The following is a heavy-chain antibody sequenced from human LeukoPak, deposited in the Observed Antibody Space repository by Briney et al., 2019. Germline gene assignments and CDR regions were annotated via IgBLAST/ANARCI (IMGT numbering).Heavy chain of an antibody. D-gene: IGHD6-6*01. J-gene: IGHJ5*01. Sequence: GGSLRLYCAAYAFAFYDYLMHWVPQAPGKGLEWFSFISWNGASKYYEDSVRGGFTISRDNRKNSLYLQMDSLRTEDTALYYCAEDSAGRTIAARWFDSWGQGTLVTVSS. V-gene: IGHV3-43*01. CDR2: ISWNGASK. CDR1: AFAFYDYL. CDR3: AEDSAGRTIAARWFDS.